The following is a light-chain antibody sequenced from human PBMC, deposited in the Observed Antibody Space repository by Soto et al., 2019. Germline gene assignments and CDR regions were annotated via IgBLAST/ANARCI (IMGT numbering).Light chain of an antibody. CDR1: QSVSTTY. CDR2: GAS. V-gene: IGKV3-20*01. Sequence: EIVLTQSPGTVSLSPGERATLSCRASQSVSTTYLGWYQQKPGQAPRVLIYGASSRATGIPDRFSGSGSGTEFTLSISRLEPEDFAVYYCHQYGSLPFTFGGGTKVDIK. CDR3: HQYGSLPFT. J-gene: IGKJ4*01.